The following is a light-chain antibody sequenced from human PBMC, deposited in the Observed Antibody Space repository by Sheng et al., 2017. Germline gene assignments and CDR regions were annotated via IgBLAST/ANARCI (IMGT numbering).Light chain of an antibody. CDR2: RNN. Sequence: QSVLTQPPSASGTPGQRVTMTCSGSSSNIGNTYLYWYQRLPGMAPKLLISRNNQRPSGFPDRFSCSKSGTSASLAISGLRSEDEAEYFCAVWDDSLRGVVFGGGTKLTVL. CDR1: SSNIGNTY. V-gene: IGLV1-47*01. J-gene: IGLJ3*02. CDR3: AVWDDSLRGVV.